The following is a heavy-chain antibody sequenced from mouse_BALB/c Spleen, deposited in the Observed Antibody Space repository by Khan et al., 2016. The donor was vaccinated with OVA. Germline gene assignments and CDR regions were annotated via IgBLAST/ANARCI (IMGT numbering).Heavy chain of an antibody. CDR3: TSTGTAWVAY. Sequence: VQLQQSGAELVKPGASLKLSCTASGYTFTDCYINWVMQRTGQGLVWFGEIYPGSGNTYYNEKFKGRATMTADTSSSTAYMQLSSLTSEDSAVYFCTSTGTAWVAYWGQGTLVTVSA. CDR2: IYPGSGNT. V-gene: IGHV1-77*01. J-gene: IGHJ3*01. CDR1: GYTFTDCY. D-gene: IGHD4-1*02.